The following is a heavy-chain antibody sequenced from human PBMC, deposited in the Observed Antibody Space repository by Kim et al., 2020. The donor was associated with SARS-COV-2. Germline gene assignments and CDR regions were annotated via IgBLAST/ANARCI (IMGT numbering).Heavy chain of an antibody. Sequence: APKFQGLVTMTRDTSISTAYMELSRLRSDDTAVYYCARNYYYGSGSYLDYWGQGTLVTVSS. V-gene: IGHV1-2*04. D-gene: IGHD3-10*01. J-gene: IGHJ4*02. CDR3: ARNYYYGSGSYLDY.